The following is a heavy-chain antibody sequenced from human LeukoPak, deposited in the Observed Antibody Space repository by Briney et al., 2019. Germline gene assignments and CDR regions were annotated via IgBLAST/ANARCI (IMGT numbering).Heavy chain of an antibody. Sequence: PGGSLRLSCAASGFTFSSYSMNWVRQAPGKGLEWVSSISSSSSYIYYADSVKGRFTISRDNAKNSLYLQMNSLRAEDTAVYYCARDLRGSGSYLLLWYFDLWGRGTLVTVSS. CDR1: GFTFSSYS. V-gene: IGHV3-21*01. CDR2: ISSSSSYI. CDR3: ARDLRGSGSYLLLWYFDL. D-gene: IGHD3-10*01. J-gene: IGHJ2*01.